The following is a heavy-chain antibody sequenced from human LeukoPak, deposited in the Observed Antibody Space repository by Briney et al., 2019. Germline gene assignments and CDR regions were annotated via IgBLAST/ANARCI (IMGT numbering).Heavy chain of an antibody. J-gene: IGHJ4*02. V-gene: IGHV4-59*01. Sequence: SETLSLTCTVSGGSISSYYWSWIRQRPGKGLEWIGYIYYSGSTNYNPSLKSRVTISVDTSKNQFSLKLSSVTAADTAVYYCARVRDGYNYDFDYWGQGTLVTVSS. D-gene: IGHD5-24*01. CDR1: GGSISSYY. CDR2: IYYSGST. CDR3: ARVRDGYNYDFDY.